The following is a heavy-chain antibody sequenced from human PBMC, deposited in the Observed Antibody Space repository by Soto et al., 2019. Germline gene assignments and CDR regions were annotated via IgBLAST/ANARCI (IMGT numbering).Heavy chain of an antibody. CDR3: ARHPITVTTSYYGMDV. CDR2: IDPSDSYT. V-gene: IGHV5-10-1*01. CDR1: GYSFTSYW. J-gene: IGHJ6*02. D-gene: IGHD4-17*01. Sequence: PGESLKISCKGSGYSFTSYWISWVRQMPGKGLEWMGRIDPSDSYTNYSPSFQGHVTISADKSISTAYLQWSSLKASDTAMYYCARHPITVTTSYYGMDVWGQGTTVTVSS.